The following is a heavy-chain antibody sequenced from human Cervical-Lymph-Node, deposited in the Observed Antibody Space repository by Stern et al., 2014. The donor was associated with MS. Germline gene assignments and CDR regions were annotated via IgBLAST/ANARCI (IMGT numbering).Heavy chain of an antibody. Sequence: QVQLVESGPEVKKPGSSVKVSCKASGGTFSNYAISWVRQAPGQGLEWMGGLILIFDTANYAQKFQGRVTISADESTSTTYMELSSLRSEDTAVYYCARASERSGYYPDYFQYWGQGTPVTVSS. CDR3: ARASERSGYYPDYFQY. CDR2: LILIFDTA. CDR1: GGTFSNYA. D-gene: IGHD3-22*01. J-gene: IGHJ1*01. V-gene: IGHV1-69*01.